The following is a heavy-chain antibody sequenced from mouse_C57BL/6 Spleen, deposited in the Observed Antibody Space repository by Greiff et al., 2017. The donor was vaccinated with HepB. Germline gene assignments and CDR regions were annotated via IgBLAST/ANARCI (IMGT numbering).Heavy chain of an antibody. Sequence: EVMLVESGGGLVKPGGSLKLSCAASGFTFSDYGMHWVRQAPEKGLEWVAYISSGSSTNYYADTVKGRFTISRDNAKNTLFLQMTSLTSEDTAMCYYARPGFDYWGQGTTLTVSS. CDR2: ISSGSSTN. J-gene: IGHJ2*01. CDR3: ARPGFDY. CDR1: GFTFSDYG. V-gene: IGHV5-17*01.